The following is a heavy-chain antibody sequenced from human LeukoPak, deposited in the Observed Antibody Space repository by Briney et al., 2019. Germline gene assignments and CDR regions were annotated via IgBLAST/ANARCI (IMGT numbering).Heavy chain of an antibody. CDR2: IYSGGRT. J-gene: IGHJ5*02. Sequence: GGSLRLSCAASGLTVSSNYMSWVRQAPGKGLEWVSIIYSGGRTYYADSVKGRFTISRDNSKDTLYLQMNSLRAEDTAVYYCARDQLGGYCSSTRCYTSFNSWGQGTLVTVSS. CDR1: GLTVSSNY. D-gene: IGHD2-2*02. CDR3: ARDQLGGYCSSTRCYTSFNS. V-gene: IGHV3-53*01.